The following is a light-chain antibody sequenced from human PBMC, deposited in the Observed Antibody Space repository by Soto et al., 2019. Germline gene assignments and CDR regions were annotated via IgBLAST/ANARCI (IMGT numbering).Light chain of an antibody. J-gene: IGLJ2*01. V-gene: IGLV1-40*01. Sequence: QSAVAQPPSVFLAPGHRVTISCSGSSSNIGAGYAVHWYQQLPGTAPKLLIYGNSNRPSGVPDRFSGSKSGTSASLAITGLQAEDEADYYCQSYDSSLSDVVFGGGTQLTVL. CDR2: GNS. CDR1: SSNIGAGYA. CDR3: QSYDSSLSDVV.